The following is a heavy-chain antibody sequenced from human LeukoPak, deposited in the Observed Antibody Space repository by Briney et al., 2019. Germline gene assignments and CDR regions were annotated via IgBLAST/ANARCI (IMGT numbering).Heavy chain of an antibody. Sequence: SETLSLTCAVYGGSFSGYYWSWIRQPPGKGLEWIGEINHSGSTNYNPSLKSRVTISVDTSKNQFSLKLSSVTAADTAMYYCARGQGIPIVATIVTTNDYWGQGTLVTVSS. CDR2: INHSGST. V-gene: IGHV4-34*01. CDR1: GGSFSGYY. CDR3: ARGQGIPIVATIVTTNDY. J-gene: IGHJ4*02. D-gene: IGHD5-12*01.